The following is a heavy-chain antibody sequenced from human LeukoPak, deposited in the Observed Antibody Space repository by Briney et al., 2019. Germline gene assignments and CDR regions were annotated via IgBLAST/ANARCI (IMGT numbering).Heavy chain of an antibody. CDR1: GFTFSSYG. V-gene: IGHV3-30*18. Sequence: GGSLRLSCAASGFTFSSYGMHWVRQAPGKGLEWVAVISYDGSNKYYADSVKGRFTISRDNSKNTLYLQMNSLRAEDTAVYCCAKGIHSGYDLDYWGQGTLVTVSS. J-gene: IGHJ4*02. D-gene: IGHD5-12*01. CDR2: ISYDGSNK. CDR3: AKGIHSGYDLDY.